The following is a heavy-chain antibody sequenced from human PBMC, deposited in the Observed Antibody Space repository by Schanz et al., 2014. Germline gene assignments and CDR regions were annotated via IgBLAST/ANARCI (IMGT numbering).Heavy chain of an antibody. CDR3: ARAPTAYCSDTSCLGTPFDY. D-gene: IGHD2-2*01. CDR2: IIPNLGSA. J-gene: IGHJ4*02. V-gene: IGHV1-69*04. Sequence: QVQLVQSGAEVKKPGSSVTVSCKASGDTLSSYGISWVRQAPGQGLEWMGRIIPNLGSANYAQKFQGRVTITADKSTSTVYMELSSLRSEDTAVYYCARAPTAYCSDTSCLGTPFDYWGQGTLVTVSS. CDR1: GDTLSSYG.